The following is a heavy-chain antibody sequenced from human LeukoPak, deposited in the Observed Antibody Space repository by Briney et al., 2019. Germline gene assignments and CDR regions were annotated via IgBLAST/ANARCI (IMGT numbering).Heavy chain of an antibody. Sequence: GGSLRLSCAASGFTFSFYWMTWVRQAPGKGLEWVSYISSSGSTIYYADSVKGRFTISRDNAKNSLYLQMNSLRAEDTAVYYCARGLTYYYDSSGYYPDYWGQGTLVTVSS. CDR3: ARGLTYYYDSSGYYPDY. D-gene: IGHD3-22*01. J-gene: IGHJ4*02. CDR1: GFTFSFYW. CDR2: ISSSGSTI. V-gene: IGHV3-48*04.